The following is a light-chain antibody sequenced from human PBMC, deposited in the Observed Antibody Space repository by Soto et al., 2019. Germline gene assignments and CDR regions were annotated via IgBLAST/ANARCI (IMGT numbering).Light chain of an antibody. V-gene: IGLV2-23*01. J-gene: IGLJ1*01. CDR3: CSHAGRNTYV. CDR2: EGF. Sequence: ALTQPASVSGSPGQSITISCTGTSSDVGSGNVVSWYQHYPGKAPQLMIYEGFKRPSGVSSRFSGSKSGNTASLTISGLQAEDEAEYYCCSHAGRNTYVFGTGTKVTVL. CDR1: SSDVGSGNV.